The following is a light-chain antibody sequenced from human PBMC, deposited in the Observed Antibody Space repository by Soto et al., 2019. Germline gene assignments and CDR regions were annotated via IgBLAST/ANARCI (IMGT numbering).Light chain of an antibody. CDR1: QGISRY. Sequence: DIQMTQSPSSVSASVGDSVTITCRASQGISRYLTWYQQKPGKAPKLLIFSASTLQTGVPSRFSGSGSGTDFTLTISSLLPEDLATYYCQQASSRPLTFGGGTKVEIK. CDR3: QQASSRPLT. J-gene: IGKJ4*01. CDR2: SAS. V-gene: IGKV1D-12*01.